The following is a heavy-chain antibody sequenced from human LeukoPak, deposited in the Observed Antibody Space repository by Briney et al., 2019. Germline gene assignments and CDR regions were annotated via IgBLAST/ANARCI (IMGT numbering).Heavy chain of an antibody. Sequence: GGSLRLSCAASGFTFSNYAMTWVRQAPGKGLEWVSSISGTGGVRHHADAVKGRFTISRDNSRNTLYLEMNSLRADDTALYYCSRDPNGDYVGAFDNWGQGTMVTVSS. J-gene: IGHJ3*02. CDR3: SRDPNGDYVGAFDN. CDR1: GFTFSNYA. CDR2: ISGTGGVR. V-gene: IGHV3-23*01. D-gene: IGHD4-17*01.